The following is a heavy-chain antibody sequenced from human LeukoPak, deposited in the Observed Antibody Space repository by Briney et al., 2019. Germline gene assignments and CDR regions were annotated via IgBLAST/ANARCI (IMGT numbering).Heavy chain of an antibody. CDR2: IYSGGST. CDR1: GFTVSSNY. J-gene: IGHJ4*02. D-gene: IGHD1-1*01. V-gene: IGHV3-53*05. CDR3: AREQQGRRAAFDY. Sequence: PGGSLRLSCAASGFTVSSNYMSWVRQAPGKGLEWVSVIYSGGSTYYADSVKGRFTIPRDNSRNTLYLQMNSLRTEDTAVYYCAREQQGRRAAFDYWGQGTPVTVSS.